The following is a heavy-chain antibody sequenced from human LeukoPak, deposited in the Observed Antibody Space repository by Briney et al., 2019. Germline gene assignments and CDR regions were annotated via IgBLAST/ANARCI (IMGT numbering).Heavy chain of an antibody. CDR2: ISGSGGST. J-gene: IGHJ4*02. CDR1: GFTFGDYA. Sequence: PGGSLRLSCTASGFTFGDYAMSWVRQAPGKGLEWVSAISGSGGSTYYADSVKGRFTISRDNSKNTLYLQMNSLRAEDTAVYYCAKDSRYSSSPLDYWGQGTLVTVSS. D-gene: IGHD6-13*01. V-gene: IGHV3-23*01. CDR3: AKDSRYSSSPLDY.